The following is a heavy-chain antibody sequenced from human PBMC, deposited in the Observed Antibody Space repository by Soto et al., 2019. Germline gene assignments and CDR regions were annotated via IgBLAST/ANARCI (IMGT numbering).Heavy chain of an antibody. V-gene: IGHV3-74*01. CDR3: AAPPNVAVADPLEH. D-gene: IGHD6-19*01. Sequence: GGSLSLSCEASGFAFSSNWMHWVRQPPGKGLAWISQIYNDGSRTAYGDSVKGRFTISRDNAKNTVYLQMNRLTEEDTAVYYCAAPPNVAVADPLEHWGQGTLVTVSS. CDR1: GFAFSSNW. CDR2: IYNDGSRT. J-gene: IGHJ1*01.